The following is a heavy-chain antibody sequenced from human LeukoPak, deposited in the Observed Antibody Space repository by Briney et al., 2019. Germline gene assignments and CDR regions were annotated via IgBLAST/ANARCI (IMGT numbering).Heavy chain of an antibody. D-gene: IGHD3-9*01. CDR1: GSSISSNNW. Sequence: PSETLSLTCAVSGSSISSNNWWGWIRQPPGKALEWIGYIYYGGSIYYNPSLKSRVTMSVDTSKNQFSLKLSSVTAVDTAVYYCARKFPSIFYMDVWGKGTTVTVSS. CDR2: IYYGGSI. CDR3: ARKFPSIFYMDV. J-gene: IGHJ6*03. V-gene: IGHV4-28*05.